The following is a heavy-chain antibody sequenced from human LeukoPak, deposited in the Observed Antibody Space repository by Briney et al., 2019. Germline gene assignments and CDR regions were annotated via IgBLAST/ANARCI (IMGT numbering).Heavy chain of an antibody. D-gene: IGHD4-17*01. J-gene: IGHJ3*02. V-gene: IGHV4-59*12. CDR2: IYYSGNT. CDR1: GVSISGYY. CDR3: ARDQDGEDYGNAFNI. Sequence: PSETLSLTCAVSGVSISGYYWSWIRQPPGKGLEWIGYIYYSGNTNYNPSLKSRLTISVDTSKNQFSLKLNSVTAADTAVYYCARDQDGEDYGNAFNIWGQGTLVTVFS.